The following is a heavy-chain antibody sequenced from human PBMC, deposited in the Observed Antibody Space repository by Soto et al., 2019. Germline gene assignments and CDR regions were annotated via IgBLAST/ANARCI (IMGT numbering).Heavy chain of an antibody. CDR1: GFALTSSGVG. D-gene: IGHD6-6*01. CDR2: IYWNGDK. V-gene: IGHV2-5*01. Sequence: QITLRESGPTLVKPTQTLTLTCTFSGFALTSSGVGVAWIRQSPGKAPEWLALIYWNGDKRYSPSLKSRLTITKDTSRYQVVLTMTNMDPVDTATYYCAHSAYSGSSDYFDYWGQGTLVTVSS. J-gene: IGHJ4*02. CDR3: AHSAYSGSSDYFDY.